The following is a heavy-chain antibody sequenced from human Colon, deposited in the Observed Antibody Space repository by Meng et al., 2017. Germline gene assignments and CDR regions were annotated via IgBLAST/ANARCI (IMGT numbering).Heavy chain of an antibody. Sequence: PRVLTPPKPLVLTCTVAVGTISRNYWSCLRQSPWRVMESNAYIYYTASTNSTPSFKSRPTISVDTSKNQFSLNLASLTAADTAVYYCAKYDRPPYCFEYWGQGTLVTVSS. CDR3: AKYDRPPYCFEY. CDR2: IYYTAST. D-gene: IGHD2-15*01. CDR1: VGTISRNY. V-gene: IGHV4-59*01. J-gene: IGHJ4*02.